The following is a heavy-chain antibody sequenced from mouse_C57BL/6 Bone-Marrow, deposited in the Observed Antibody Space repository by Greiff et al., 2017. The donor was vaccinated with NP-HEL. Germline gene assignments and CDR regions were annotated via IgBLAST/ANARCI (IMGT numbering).Heavy chain of an antibody. Sequence: VQLKQSGPELVKPGASVKMSCKASGYTFTDYNMHWVKQSHGKSLEWIGYINPNNGGTSYNQKFKGKATLTVNKSSSTAYMELRSLTSEDSAVYYCAITTVVGTYYAMDYWGQGTSVTVSS. CDR3: AITTVVGTYYAMDY. CDR1: GYTFTDYN. CDR2: INPNNGGT. D-gene: IGHD1-1*01. V-gene: IGHV1-22*01. J-gene: IGHJ4*01.